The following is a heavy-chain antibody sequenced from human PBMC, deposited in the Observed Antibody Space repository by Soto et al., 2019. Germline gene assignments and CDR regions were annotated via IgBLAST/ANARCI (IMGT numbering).Heavy chain of an antibody. V-gene: IGHV1-18*01. CDR1: GYTFTSYG. Sequence: QVQLVQSGAEVKKPGASVKVSCKASGYTFTSYGISWVRQAPGQGLEWMGWISAYNGNTNYAQKLQGRVTMNTDTSTSTAYMELRSLRSDDTAVYYCTRVGLSFGELFPNYYYYMDVWGKGTTVTVS. CDR3: TRVGLSFGELFPNYYYYMDV. J-gene: IGHJ6*03. CDR2: ISAYNGNT. D-gene: IGHD3-10*01.